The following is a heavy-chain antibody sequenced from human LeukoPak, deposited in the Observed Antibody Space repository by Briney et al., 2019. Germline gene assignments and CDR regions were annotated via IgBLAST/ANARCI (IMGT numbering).Heavy chain of an antibody. J-gene: IGHJ4*02. CDR2: IRYDGSNK. CDR1: GFTFSSYG. V-gene: IGHV3-30*02. CDR3: AKDPGWLQDYYFDY. Sequence: GGSLRLSCAASGFTFSSYGMHWVRQAPGKGLEWVAFIRYDGSNKYYADSVKGRFTISRDNSKNTLYLQMNSLRAEDTAVYYCAKDPGWLQDYYFDYWGQGTLVTVSS. D-gene: IGHD5-24*01.